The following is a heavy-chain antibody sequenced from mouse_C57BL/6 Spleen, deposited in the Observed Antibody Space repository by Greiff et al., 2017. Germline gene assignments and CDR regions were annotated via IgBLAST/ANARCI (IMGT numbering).Heavy chain of an antibody. Sequence: QVQLQQSGPELVKPGASVKISCKASGYAFSSSWMNWVKQRPGKGLEWIGRIYPGDGDTNYNGKFKGKATLTADKSSSTAYMQLSSLTSEDSAVYFCARSAYYDCDYWGQGTTLTVSS. CDR2: IYPGDGDT. J-gene: IGHJ2*01. CDR3: ARSAYYDCDY. V-gene: IGHV1-82*01. CDR1: GYAFSSSW. D-gene: IGHD2-10*01.